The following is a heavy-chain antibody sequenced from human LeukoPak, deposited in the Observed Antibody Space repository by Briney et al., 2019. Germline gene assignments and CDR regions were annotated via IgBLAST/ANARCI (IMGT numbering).Heavy chain of an antibody. Sequence: SVKVSCTASGGTFSSYAISWVRQAPGQGLEWMGGIIPIFGTANYAQKFQGRVTITADESTSTAYMELSSLRSEDTAVYYCARLGCSSTSCYFLHAFDIWGQGTMVTVSS. D-gene: IGHD2-2*01. J-gene: IGHJ3*02. V-gene: IGHV1-69*13. CDR2: IIPIFGTA. CDR3: ARLGCSSTSCYFLHAFDI. CDR1: GGTFSSYA.